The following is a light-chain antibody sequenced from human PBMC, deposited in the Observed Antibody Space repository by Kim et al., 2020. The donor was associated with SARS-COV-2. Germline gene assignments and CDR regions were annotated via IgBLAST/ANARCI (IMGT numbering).Light chain of an antibody. CDR3: QQYNDWTAHP. Sequence: EIVMTQSPATLSVSPGERATLSCRASQSVNSNLAWYQQKPGQAPRLLIFGASTRATGLPARFSGSGSGTEFTLTISNVQSEDFAVYYCQQYNDWTAHPLGKGTKLEI. V-gene: IGKV3-15*01. CDR2: GAS. J-gene: IGKJ2*01. CDR1: QSVNSN.